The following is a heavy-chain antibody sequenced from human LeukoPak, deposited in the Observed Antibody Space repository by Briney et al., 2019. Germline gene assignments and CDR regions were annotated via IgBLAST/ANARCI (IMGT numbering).Heavy chain of an antibody. CDR2: IVGDART. D-gene: IGHD4-23*01. Sequence: GGSLRLSCAASGFTFSSYAMSWVRQAPGKGLEWVSAIVGDARTFYTDSVKGRFTISRDNPKNTLYLQMNSLRAEDTAIYYCAKGNAHWELYDYWGQGTLVTVSS. V-gene: IGHV3-23*01. J-gene: IGHJ4*02. CDR3: AKGNAHWELYDY. CDR1: GFTFSSYA.